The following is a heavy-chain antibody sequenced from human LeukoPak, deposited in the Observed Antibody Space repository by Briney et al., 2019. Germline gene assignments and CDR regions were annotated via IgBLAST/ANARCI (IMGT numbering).Heavy chain of an antibody. V-gene: IGHV3-73*01. D-gene: IGHD3-16*01. CDR3: AALRPFDY. J-gene: IGHJ4*02. CDR2: IRVKAHNYAT. CDR1: GFTFSGSA. Sequence: GGSLRLSCVTSGFTFSGSAMHWVRQASGKGLEWIGRIRVKAHNYATVYAASMKGRFTISRDDSKNTAYLQMTSLKPEDTAVYYCAALRPFDYWGQGTLVTVSS.